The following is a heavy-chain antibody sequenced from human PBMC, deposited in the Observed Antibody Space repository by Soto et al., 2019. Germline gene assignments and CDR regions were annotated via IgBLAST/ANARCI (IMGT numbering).Heavy chain of an antibody. CDR1: GGSISSYY. V-gene: IGHV4-59*01. Sequence: SETLSLTCTVSGGSISSYYWSWIRQPPGKGLEWIGYIYYSGSTNYNPSLKSRVTISVDTSKNQFSLKLSSVTAADTAVYYCARGEVGATIVHYYYGMDVWGQGTTVTVSS. CDR2: IYYSGST. D-gene: IGHD1-26*01. CDR3: ARGEVGATIVHYYYGMDV. J-gene: IGHJ6*02.